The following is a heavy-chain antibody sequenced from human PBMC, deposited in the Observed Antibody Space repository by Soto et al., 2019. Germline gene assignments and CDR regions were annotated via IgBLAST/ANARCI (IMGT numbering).Heavy chain of an antibody. J-gene: IGHJ5*02. CDR2: ISGSGGST. CDR3: AKDAQYYYGSGTFINWFDP. D-gene: IGHD3-10*01. V-gene: IGHV3-23*01. Sequence: GGSLRLSCAASGFTFSSYAMSWVRQAPGKGLEWVSAISGSGGSTYYADSVKGRFTISRDNSKNTLYLQMNSLRAEDTAVYYCAKDAQYYYGSGTFINWFDPWGQGTLVTVSS. CDR1: GFTFSSYA.